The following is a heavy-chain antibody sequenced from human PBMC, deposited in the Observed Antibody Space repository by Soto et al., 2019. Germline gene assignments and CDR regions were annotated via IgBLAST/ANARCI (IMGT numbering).Heavy chain of an antibody. V-gene: IGHV4-4*07. D-gene: IGHD3-3*01. CDR2: IYTSGST. J-gene: IGHJ4*02. CDR1: GGSISSYY. CDR3: ARVYITIFGVVSYYFDY. Sequence: SETLSLTCTVSGGSISSYYWSWIRQPAGKGLEWIGRIYTSGSTNYNPSLKSRVTMSVDTSKNQFSLKLSSVTAADTAVYYCARVYITIFGVVSYYFDYWGQGTLVTVSS.